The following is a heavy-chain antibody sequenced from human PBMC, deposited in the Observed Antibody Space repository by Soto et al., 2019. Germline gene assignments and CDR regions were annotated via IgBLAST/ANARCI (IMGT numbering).Heavy chain of an antibody. CDR3: ARDSYYYGSGLVD. V-gene: IGHV3-33*01. J-gene: IGHJ4*02. Sequence: QVQLVESGGGVVQPGRSLRLSCAASGFTFSSYGMHWVRQAPGKGLEWVAVIWYDGSNKYYADSVKGRFTISRDNSKNTLYLQMNSLRAEDTAVYYCARDSYYYGSGLVDWGQGTLVTVSS. CDR1: GFTFSSYG. D-gene: IGHD3-10*01. CDR2: IWYDGSNK.